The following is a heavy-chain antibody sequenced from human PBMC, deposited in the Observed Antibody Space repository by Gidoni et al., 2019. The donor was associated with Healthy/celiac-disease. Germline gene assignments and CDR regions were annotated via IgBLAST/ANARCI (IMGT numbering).Heavy chain of an antibody. V-gene: IGHV4-61*02. D-gene: IGHD3-22*01. CDR2: IYTSGST. CDR1: GGSISSGSYY. J-gene: IGHJ4*02. CDR3: ARGTYYYDSSGYYSFDY. Sequence: QVQLQESGPGLVKPSQTLSLTCTVSGGSISSGSYYWSWIRQPAGKGLEWIGRIYTSGSTNYNPSLKSRVTISVDTSKNQFSLKLSSVTAADTAVYYCARGTYYYDSSGYYSFDYWGQGTLVTVSS.